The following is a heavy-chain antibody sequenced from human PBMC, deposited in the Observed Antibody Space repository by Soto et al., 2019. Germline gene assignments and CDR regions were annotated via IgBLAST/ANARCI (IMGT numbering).Heavy chain of an antibody. J-gene: IGHJ6*02. D-gene: IGHD3-16*01. CDR3: ARVVPEGGGMDV. V-gene: IGHV4-59*01. CDR1: GGSISSYY. Sequence: PETLSLTCTVSGGSISSYYWSWIRQPPGKGLEWIGYIYYSGSTNYNPSLKSRVTISVDTSKNQFSLKLSSVTAADTAVYYCARVVPEGGGMDVWGQGTTVTVSS. CDR2: IYYSGST.